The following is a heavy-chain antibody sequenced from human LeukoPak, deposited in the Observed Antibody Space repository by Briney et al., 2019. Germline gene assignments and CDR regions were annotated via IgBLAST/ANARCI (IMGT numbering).Heavy chain of an antibody. Sequence: SETLFLTCTVSGGSISSSSYYWSWIRQPPGKGLEWIGEIRHSGSTNYNPSLKSRVTMSVDTSKNQFSLKLSSVTAADTAVYYCARRGSWSYYYAMDAWGQGTTVAVSS. J-gene: IGHJ6*02. CDR2: IRHSGST. CDR3: ARRGSWSYYYAMDA. D-gene: IGHD6-13*01. CDR1: GGSISSSSYY. V-gene: IGHV4-39*07.